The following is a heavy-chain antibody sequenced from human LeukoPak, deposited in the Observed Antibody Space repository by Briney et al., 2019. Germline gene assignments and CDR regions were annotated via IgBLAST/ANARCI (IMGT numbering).Heavy chain of an antibody. Sequence: GESLKISCAASGFTFSSYWMSWVRQAPGKGLEWVANIKQDGSEQYYVDSVKGRFTISRDNAKNSLFLQMNSLRGEDTAVYYCTREYLTVSYFDYWGQGTLSPSPQ. CDR1: GFTFSSYW. CDR2: IKQDGSEQ. CDR3: TREYLTVSYFDY. V-gene: IGHV3-7*05. D-gene: IGHD4-11*01. J-gene: IGHJ4*02.